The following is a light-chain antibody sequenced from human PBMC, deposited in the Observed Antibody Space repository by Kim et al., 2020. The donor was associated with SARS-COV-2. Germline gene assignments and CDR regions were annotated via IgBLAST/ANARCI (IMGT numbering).Light chain of an antibody. V-gene: IGKV3-11*01. CDR3: QQRSNWPRGIT. Sequence: PGESATLSCRASQSVSSYLAWYQQKPGQAPRLLIYDASNRATGIPARFSGSGSGTDFTLTISSLEPEDFAVYYCQQRSNWPRGITFGQGTRLEIK. J-gene: IGKJ5*01. CDR1: QSVSSY. CDR2: DAS.